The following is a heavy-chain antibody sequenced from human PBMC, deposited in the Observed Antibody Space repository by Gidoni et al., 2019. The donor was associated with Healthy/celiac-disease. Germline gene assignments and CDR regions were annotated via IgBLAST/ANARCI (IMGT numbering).Heavy chain of an antibody. CDR3: TTDLSGYDPEAPLISYYYGMDV. CDR1: GFHFSNAW. Sequence: EVQLVESGGGLVKTGGSVILSCAASGFHFSNAWLSWVRRAPGKGLEWVGRIKSKTDGGTTDYAAPVKGRFTISRDDSKNTLYLQMNSLKTEDTAVYYCTTDLSGYDPEAPLISYYYGMDVWGQGTTVTVSS. CDR2: IKSKTDGGTT. D-gene: IGHD5-12*01. V-gene: IGHV3-15*01. J-gene: IGHJ6*02.